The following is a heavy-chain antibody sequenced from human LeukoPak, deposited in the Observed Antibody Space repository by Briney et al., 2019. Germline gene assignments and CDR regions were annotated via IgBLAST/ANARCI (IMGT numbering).Heavy chain of an antibody. V-gene: IGHV3-9*01. CDR2: ISWNSGSI. J-gene: IGHJ3*02. Sequence: GGSLRLFCAASGFTFDDYAMHWVRQAPGKGPEWVSGISWNSGSIGYADSVKGRFTISRDNAKNSLYLQMNSLRAEDTALYYCAKDYITMVRGVKMVAFDIWGQGTMVTVSS. D-gene: IGHD3-10*01. CDR1: GFTFDDYA. CDR3: AKDYITMVRGVKMVAFDI.